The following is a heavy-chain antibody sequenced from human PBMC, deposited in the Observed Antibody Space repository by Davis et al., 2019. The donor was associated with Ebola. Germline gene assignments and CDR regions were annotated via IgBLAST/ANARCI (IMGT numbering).Heavy chain of an antibody. V-gene: IGHV4-31*03. CDR2: IYYSGST. J-gene: IGHJ4*02. D-gene: IGHD3-16*01. CDR1: GGSISSGGYY. Sequence: PSETLSLTCTVSGGSISSGGYYWSWIRQHPGKGLEWIGYIYYSGSTYYNPSLKSRVSISVDTSKNQFSLKLSSVTAADTAVYYCARLALGASYDYIWESPSDYFDYWGQGTLVTVSS. CDR3: ARLALGASYDYIWESPSDYFDY.